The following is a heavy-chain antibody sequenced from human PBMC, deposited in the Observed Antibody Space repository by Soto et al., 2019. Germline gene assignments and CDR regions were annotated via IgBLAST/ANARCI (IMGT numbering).Heavy chain of an antibody. D-gene: IGHD4-4*01. CDR3: ARDLASFLTTVTTLPDY. J-gene: IGHJ4*02. V-gene: IGHV1-3*01. CDR2: INAGNGNT. Sequence: QVQLVQSGAEVKKPGASVKVSCKASGYTFTSYAMHWVRQAPGQRLEWMGWINAGNGNTKYSQKFQGRVTMTRDTSASTAYMELSSLRSEDTAVYYCARDLASFLTTVTTLPDYWGQGTLVTVSS. CDR1: GYTFTSYA.